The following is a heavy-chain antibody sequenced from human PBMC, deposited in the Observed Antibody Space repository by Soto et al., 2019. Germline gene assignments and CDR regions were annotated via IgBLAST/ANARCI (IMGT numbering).Heavy chain of an antibody. J-gene: IGHJ4*02. D-gene: IGHD3-3*01. CDR1: GGPISSSSYY. CDR3: ARQQQQYYDFWSGPVYFDY. Sequence: SETLSLTCTVSGGPISSSSYYWGWIRQPPGKGLEWIGSIYYSGSTYYNPSLKSRVTISVDTSKNQFSLKLSSVTAADTAVYYCARQQQQYYDFWSGPVYFDYWGQGTLVTVSS. V-gene: IGHV4-39*01. CDR2: IYYSGST.